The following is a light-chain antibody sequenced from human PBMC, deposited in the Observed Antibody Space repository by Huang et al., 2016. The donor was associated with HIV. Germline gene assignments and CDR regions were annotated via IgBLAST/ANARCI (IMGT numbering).Light chain of an antibody. CDR1: QGVSNN. J-gene: IGKJ1*01. V-gene: IGKV3D-15*01. CDR3: QHYNNWPPWT. CDR2: GAS. Sequence: EIVMTQSPATLSGSPGERATLSCRASQGVSNNIAWYQQKPGQTPRLRMHGASTRATGIAAKFSGRESGTDFTLTITSLQPEDSAVYYCQHYNNWPPWTFGPGTQVEI.